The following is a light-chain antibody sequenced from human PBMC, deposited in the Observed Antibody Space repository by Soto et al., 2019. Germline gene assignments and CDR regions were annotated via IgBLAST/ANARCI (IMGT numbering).Light chain of an antibody. CDR2: GAS. V-gene: IGKV3-15*01. CDR3: QQFNDWPLT. CDR1: QSVSSN. Sequence: EIVMTQSPATLSVSPGERATLSCRASQSVSSNLAWYQQKPGQAPRLLIHGASTGATGLPARFTSSGSGTEFTLTISSLQSEDFAVYYCQQFNDWPLTFGGGTKVEI. J-gene: IGKJ4*01.